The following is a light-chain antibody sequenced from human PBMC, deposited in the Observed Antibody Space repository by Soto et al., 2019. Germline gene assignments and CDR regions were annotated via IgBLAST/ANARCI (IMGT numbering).Light chain of an antibody. V-gene: IGKV3-11*01. CDR2: DAS. Sequence: EVVLTQSPATLSVSPLEVASRAFRASQSVASYLAWYQQRPGQAPRLLIYDASIRATGIPARFSGSGSGTDFTLTISSLETEDFAVYYCQQSSNWLTFGGGTKVDIK. J-gene: IGKJ4*01. CDR3: QQSSNWLT. CDR1: QSVASY.